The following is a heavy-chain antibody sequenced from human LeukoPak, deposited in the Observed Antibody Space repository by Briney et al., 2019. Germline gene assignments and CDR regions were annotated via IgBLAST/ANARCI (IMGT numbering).Heavy chain of an antibody. CDR2: IKQDGSTK. Sequence: PGGSLRLSCAASEFTFSRYWMSWVRQAPGKGLEWVANIKQDGSTKYYLDSVKGRLTVSRDNAKNSVFLQINSLRAEDTAIYHCARIGYSSSSFDYWGQGTLVTVSS. J-gene: IGHJ4*02. CDR1: EFTFSRYW. CDR3: ARIGYSSSSFDY. D-gene: IGHD6-6*01. V-gene: IGHV3-7*03.